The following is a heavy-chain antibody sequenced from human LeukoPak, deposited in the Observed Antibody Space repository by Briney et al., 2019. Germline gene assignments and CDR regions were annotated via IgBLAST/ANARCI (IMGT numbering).Heavy chain of an antibody. CDR2: ISSSSSYI. J-gene: IGHJ4*02. V-gene: IGHV3-21*01. CDR3: ARANPTTVASRYFDY. D-gene: IGHD4-23*01. CDR1: GFTFSNCW. Sequence: GGSLRLSCAASGFTFSNCWMSWVRQAPGKGLEWVSSISSSSSYIYYADSVKGRFAISRDNAKNSLYLQMNSLRAEDTAVYYCARANPTTVASRYFDYWGQGTLVTVSS.